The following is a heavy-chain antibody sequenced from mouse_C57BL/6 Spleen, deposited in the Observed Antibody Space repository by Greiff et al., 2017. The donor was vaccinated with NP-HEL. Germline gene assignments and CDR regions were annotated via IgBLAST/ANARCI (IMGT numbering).Heavy chain of an antibody. J-gene: IGHJ2*01. CDR1: GYTFTDYE. CDR2: IDPETGGT. CDR3: TRERITTVVATD. D-gene: IGHD1-1*01. V-gene: IGHV1-15*01. Sequence: VQLQQSGAELVRPGASVTLSCKASGYTFTDYEMHWVKQTPVHGLEWIGAIDPETGGTAYNQKFKGKAILTADKSSSTAYMELRSLTSEDSAVYYCTRERITTVVATDWGQGTTLTVSS.